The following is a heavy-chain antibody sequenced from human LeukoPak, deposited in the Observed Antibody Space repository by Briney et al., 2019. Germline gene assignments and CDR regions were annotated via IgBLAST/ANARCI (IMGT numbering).Heavy chain of an antibody. Sequence: GGSLRLSCAASGFTFSSYWMSWVRQAPGKGLEWVANIKQDGREKYYVVSVKGRFTISRDNAENSLYLQMNSLRAEDTAVYYCASQYSSSWYDSSYYYYYMDVWGKGTTVTVSS. J-gene: IGHJ6*03. CDR1: GFTFSSYW. V-gene: IGHV3-7*01. D-gene: IGHD6-13*01. CDR2: IKQDGREK. CDR3: ASQYSSSWYDSSYYYYYMDV.